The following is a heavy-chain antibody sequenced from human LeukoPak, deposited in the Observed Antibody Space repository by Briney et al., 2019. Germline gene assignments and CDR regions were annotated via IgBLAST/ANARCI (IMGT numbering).Heavy chain of an antibody. Sequence: PGRSLRLSCAASGFTFSSYGMHWVRQAPGKGLEWVAVIWYDGSNKYYADSVKGRFTISRDNSKNTLYLQMNSLRAEDTAVYYCARARYSSGWYYFDYWGQGTPVTVSS. CDR2: IWYDGSNK. CDR1: GFTFSSYG. V-gene: IGHV3-33*01. D-gene: IGHD6-19*01. CDR3: ARARYSSGWYYFDY. J-gene: IGHJ4*02.